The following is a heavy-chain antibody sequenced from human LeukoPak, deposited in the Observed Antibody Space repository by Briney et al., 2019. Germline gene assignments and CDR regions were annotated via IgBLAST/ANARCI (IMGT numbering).Heavy chain of an antibody. V-gene: IGHV3-9*01. D-gene: IGHD3-10*01. CDR1: GFTFDDYA. J-gene: IGHJ3*02. Sequence: PGGSLRLSCAASGFTFDDYAMHWVRQAPGKGLEWVSGISWNSGSIGYADSVKGRFTISRDNAKNSLYLQMNSLRAEDTALYYCAKDTDLLWFGESAFDIWGQGTMVTVSS. CDR2: ISWNSGSI. CDR3: AKDTDLLWFGESAFDI.